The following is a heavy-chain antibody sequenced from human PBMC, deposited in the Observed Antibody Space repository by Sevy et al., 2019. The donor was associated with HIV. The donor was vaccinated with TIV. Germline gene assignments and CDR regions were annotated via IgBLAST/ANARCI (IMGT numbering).Heavy chain of an antibody. CDR1: GFTFSSYA. CDR3: AKDVFQWLLAGFDC. Sequence: GGSLRLSCVASGFTFSSYAMNWVRQAPGKGLEWVSVISGSGDNTYYSDSVTGRFTISRDNSKNTLYLQMSSLRAEDTAVYYCAKDVFQWLLAGFDCWGQGTLVTVSS. D-gene: IGHD6-19*01. V-gene: IGHV3-23*01. CDR2: ISGSGDNT. J-gene: IGHJ4*02.